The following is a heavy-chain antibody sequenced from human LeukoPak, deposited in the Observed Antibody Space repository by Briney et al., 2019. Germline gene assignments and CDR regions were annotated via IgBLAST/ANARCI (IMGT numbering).Heavy chain of an antibody. Sequence: ASVKVSCKASGSTFTTYGITWGRNAPGPGPGWMGLISGNYDNTNYAQTFQDRVTMTTDPSTTTAYMELRSLRSDDTAVYYCAREGGHVYDYWGQGTLVTVSS. V-gene: IGHV1-18*01. CDR3: AREGGHVYDY. CDR1: GSTFTTYG. D-gene: IGHD3-16*01. J-gene: IGHJ4*02. CDR2: ISGNYDNT.